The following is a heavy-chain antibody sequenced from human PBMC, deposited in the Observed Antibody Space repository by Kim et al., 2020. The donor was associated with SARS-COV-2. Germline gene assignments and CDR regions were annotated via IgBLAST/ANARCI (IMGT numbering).Heavy chain of an antibody. CDR3: ARGRYGDY. J-gene: IGHJ4*02. Sequence: NGDTNSAPKLQGRVALTTDTSTTTAFMELSSLTSDDTAVYYCARGRYGDYWGQGTLVTVSS. CDR2: NGDT. D-gene: IGHD5-18*01. V-gene: IGHV1-18*01.